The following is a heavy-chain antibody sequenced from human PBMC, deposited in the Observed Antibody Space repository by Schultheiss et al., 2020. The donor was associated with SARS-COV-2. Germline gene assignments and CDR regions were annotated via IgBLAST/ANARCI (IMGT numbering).Heavy chain of an antibody. Sequence: GGSLRLSCAASGFTFSSSAMTWVRQAPGKGLEWVGRIKSKSDGGTTDYAAPVKGRFTISRDDSKDTLYLQMNSLKSEDTAVYYCATEGGSRSFDYWGQGTLVTVSS. D-gene: IGHD1-26*01. CDR1: GFTFSSSA. V-gene: IGHV3-15*01. CDR2: IKSKSDGGTT. J-gene: IGHJ4*02. CDR3: ATEGGSRSFDY.